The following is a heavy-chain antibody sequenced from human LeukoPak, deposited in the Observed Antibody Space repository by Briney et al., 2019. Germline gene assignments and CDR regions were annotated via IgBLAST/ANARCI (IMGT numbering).Heavy chain of an antibody. CDR1: GGSLSSYY. V-gene: IGHV4-59*01. D-gene: IGHD6-6*01. J-gene: IGHJ6*03. Sequence: KASETLSLTCTVSGGSLSSYYWSWIRQPPGKGLEWIGYIYYSGSTNYNPSLKSRVTISVDTSKNQFSLKLSSVTAADTAVYYCARASEIYEYTSSPPYYYYYMDVWGKGTTVTVSS. CDR2: IYYSGST. CDR3: ARASEIYEYTSSPPYYYYYMDV.